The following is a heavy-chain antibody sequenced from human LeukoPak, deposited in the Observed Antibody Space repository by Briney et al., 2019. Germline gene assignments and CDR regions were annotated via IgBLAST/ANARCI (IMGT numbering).Heavy chain of an antibody. Sequence: GGSLRLSCAASGFTFSSYAMSWVRQAPGKGLEWASAISGGGSSIHYADSVKVRFTISRDNSKNTLYLQMNSLRAEDTAVYYCAKPRLQLELRLLFDYWGQGTLVTVSS. CDR3: AKPRLQLELRLLFDY. V-gene: IGHV3-23*01. CDR1: GFTFSSYA. J-gene: IGHJ4*02. CDR2: ISGGGSSI. D-gene: IGHD1-7*01.